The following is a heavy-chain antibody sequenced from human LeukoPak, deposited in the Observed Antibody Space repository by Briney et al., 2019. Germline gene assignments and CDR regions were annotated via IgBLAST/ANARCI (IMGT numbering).Heavy chain of an antibody. Sequence: PSETLSLTCAVSGGSISSGGYSWSWIRQPPGKGLEWIGYIYHSGSTYYNPSLKSRVTISVDRSKNQFSLKLSSVTAADTAVYYCARGDCSGTSCYALSWFDPWGQGTLVTVSS. CDR2: IYHSGST. CDR1: GGSISSGGYS. V-gene: IGHV4-30-2*01. CDR3: ARGDCSGTSCYALSWFDP. D-gene: IGHD2-2*01. J-gene: IGHJ5*02.